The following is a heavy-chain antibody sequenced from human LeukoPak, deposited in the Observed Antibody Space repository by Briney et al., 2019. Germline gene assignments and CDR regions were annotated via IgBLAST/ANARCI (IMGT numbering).Heavy chain of an antibody. CDR3: ARADTLVVITYWYFDL. CDR2: IYYSGST. V-gene: IGHV4-59*12. J-gene: IGHJ2*01. CDR1: GGSISSYY. D-gene: IGHD3-22*01. Sequence: SETLSLTCTVSGGSISSYYWSWIRQPPGKGLEWIGSIYYSGSTYYNPSLKSRVTISVDTSKNQFSLKLSSVTAADTAVYYCARADTLVVITYWYFDLWGRGTLVTVSS.